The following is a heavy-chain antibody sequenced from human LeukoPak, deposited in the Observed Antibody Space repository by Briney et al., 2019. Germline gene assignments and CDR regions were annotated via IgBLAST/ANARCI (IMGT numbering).Heavy chain of an antibody. J-gene: IGHJ4*02. V-gene: IGHV3-30*02. D-gene: IGHD6-19*01. CDR2: IRYDGSSK. CDR1: GFTFSSYG. Sequence: GGSLRLSCAASGFTFSSYGMHWVRQAPGKGLEWVAFIRYDGSSKFYADSVRGRFTISRDNSNNMLYLEMDRLTPEDTAVYYCAKDHAVAAWYFDYWGQGTLVTVSS. CDR3: AKDHAVAAWYFDY.